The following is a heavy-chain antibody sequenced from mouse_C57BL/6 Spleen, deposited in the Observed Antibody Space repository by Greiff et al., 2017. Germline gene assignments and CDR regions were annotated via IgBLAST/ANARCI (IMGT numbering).Heavy chain of an antibody. D-gene: IGHD1-1*01. CDR3: ARKGDLYYGSSYGAMDY. CDR1: GYAFSSSW. Sequence: QVQLQQSGPELVKPGASVKISCKASGYAFSSSWMNWVKQRPGQGLEWIGRIYPGDGDTNYNGKFKGKATLTADKSSSTAYMQLSSLTSEDSAVYCCARKGDLYYGSSYGAMDYWGQGTSVTVSS. J-gene: IGHJ4*01. V-gene: IGHV1-82*01. CDR2: IYPGDGDT.